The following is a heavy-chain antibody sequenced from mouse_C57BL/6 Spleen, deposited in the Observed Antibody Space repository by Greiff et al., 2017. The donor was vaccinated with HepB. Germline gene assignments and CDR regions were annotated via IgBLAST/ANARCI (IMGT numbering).Heavy chain of an antibody. Sequence: EVQLVESEGGLVQPGSSMKLSCTASGFTFSDYYMAWVRQVPEKGLEWVANINYDGSSTYYLDSLKSRFIISRDNAKNILYLQMSSLKSEDTATYDCARDRYGHYWYFDVWGTGTTVTVSS. V-gene: IGHV5-16*01. CDR3: ARDRYGHYWYFDV. CDR1: GFTFSDYY. J-gene: IGHJ1*03. CDR2: INYDGSST. D-gene: IGHD1-1*02.